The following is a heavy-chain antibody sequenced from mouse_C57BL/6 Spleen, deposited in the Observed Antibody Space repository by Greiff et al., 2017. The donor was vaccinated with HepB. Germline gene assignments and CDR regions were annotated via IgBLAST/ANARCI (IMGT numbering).Heavy chain of an antibody. J-gene: IGHJ1*03. CDR1: GYTFTDYE. Sequence: QVQLQQSGAELVRPGASVTLSFKASGYTFTDYEMHWVKQTPVHGLEWIGAIDPETGGTAYNQKFKGKAILTADKSSSTAYMELRSLTSEDSAVYYCTRGVDYGSSYVDWYFDVWGTGTTVTVSS. D-gene: IGHD1-1*01. CDR3: TRGVDYGSSYVDWYFDV. CDR2: IDPETGGT. V-gene: IGHV1-15*01.